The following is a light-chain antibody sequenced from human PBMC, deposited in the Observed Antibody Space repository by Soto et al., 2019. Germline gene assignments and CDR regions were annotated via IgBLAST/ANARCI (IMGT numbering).Light chain of an antibody. CDR2: LNSDGSH. CDR3: QTWGTAIVV. CDR1: SGHSSNA. Sequence: QPVLTQSPSASASLGASVKLTCTLSSGHSSNAIAWHQQQPEKGPRYLMKLNSDGSHNKGDGIPDRFSGSSSGAERYLTISSLQSEDEADYYCQTWGTAIVVFGGGTKVTVL. J-gene: IGLJ2*01. V-gene: IGLV4-69*01.